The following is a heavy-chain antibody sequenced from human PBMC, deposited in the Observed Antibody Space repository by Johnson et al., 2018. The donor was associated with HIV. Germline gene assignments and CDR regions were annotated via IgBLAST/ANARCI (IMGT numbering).Heavy chain of an antibody. D-gene: IGHD5-24*01. CDR1: GFTVSRNY. J-gene: IGHJ3*02. CDR3: AKDLKGRWLQYGGLDI. V-gene: IGHV3-66*01. CDR2: INSGGST. Sequence: VQLVESGGGVVQPGGSLRLSCAASGFTVSRNYMSWVRQAPGKGLEWVSVINSGGSTYYADPVTGRFTISRDNSKNTLYLQMNSLRAEDTAVYFCAKDLKGRWLQYGGLDIWGQGTTVTVSP.